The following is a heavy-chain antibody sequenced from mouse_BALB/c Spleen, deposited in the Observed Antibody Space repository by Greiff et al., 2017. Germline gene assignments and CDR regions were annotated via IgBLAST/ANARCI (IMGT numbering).Heavy chain of an antibody. CDR1: GFTFSSFG. CDR3: ARGTTVVGDAMDY. CDR2: ISSGSSTI. V-gene: IGHV5-17*02. J-gene: IGHJ4*01. Sequence: EVQGVESGGGLVQPGGSRKLSCAASGFTFSSFGMHWVRQAPEKGLEWVAYISSGSSTIYYADTVKGRFTISRDNPKNTLFLQMTSLRSEDTAMYYCARGTTVVGDAMDYWGQGTSVTVSS. D-gene: IGHD1-1*01.